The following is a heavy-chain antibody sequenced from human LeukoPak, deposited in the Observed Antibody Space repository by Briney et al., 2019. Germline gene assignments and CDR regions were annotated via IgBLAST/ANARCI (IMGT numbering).Heavy chain of an antibody. CDR2: IYHSGST. Sequence: SSETLSLTCAVSGGSIRSSNWWSWVRQPPGKGLEWIGEIYHSGSTNYNPSLKSRVTISVDKSKNQFSLKLSSVTAADTAVYYCARDKFPLVGATGDDGFDIWGQGTMVTVSS. D-gene: IGHD1-26*01. CDR3: ARDKFPLVGATGDDGFDI. J-gene: IGHJ3*02. V-gene: IGHV4-4*02. CDR1: GGSIRSSNW.